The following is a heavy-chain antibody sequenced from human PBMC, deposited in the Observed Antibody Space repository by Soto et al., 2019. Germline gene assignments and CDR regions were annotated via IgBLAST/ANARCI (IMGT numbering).Heavy chain of an antibody. CDR3: AREIVVVPAAMLYYYYYYYMDV. CDR1: GGSFSGYY. V-gene: IGHV4-34*01. CDR2: INHSGST. Sequence: ETLSLTCAVYGGSFSGYYWGWIRQPPGKGLEWIGEINHSGSTNYNPSLKSRVTISVDTSKNQFSLKLSSVTAADTAVYYCAREIVVVPAAMLYYYYYYYMDVWGKGTTVTVSS. D-gene: IGHD2-2*01. J-gene: IGHJ6*03.